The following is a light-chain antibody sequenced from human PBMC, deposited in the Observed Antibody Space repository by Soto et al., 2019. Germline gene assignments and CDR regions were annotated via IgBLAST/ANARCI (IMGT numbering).Light chain of an antibody. Sequence: QSALTQPASVSGSPGQSITISCTGTSSDVGGYDFVSWYQHHPGKAPRLIIYQVSNRPSGVSNRFSGSKSGNTASLTISGLQSGDEADYYCASWEDSLNGWVIGGGTKLTVL. J-gene: IGLJ3*02. CDR3: ASWEDSLNGWV. CDR1: SSDVGGYDF. V-gene: IGLV2-14*01. CDR2: QVS.